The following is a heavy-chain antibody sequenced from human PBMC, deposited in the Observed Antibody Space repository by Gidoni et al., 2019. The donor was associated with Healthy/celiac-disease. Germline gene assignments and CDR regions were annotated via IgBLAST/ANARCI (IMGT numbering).Heavy chain of an antibody. CDR3: AKNGAPDYSSGWSSQPYYFDY. Sequence: EVQLLESGGGLVQPGGSLRLSCAAPGFTLSSYARSWVRQAPGKGLEWVSSISGSGGSTYYADSVKVRFTISRDNSKNTLYLQMNSLRAEDTAVYYCAKNGAPDYSSGWSSQPYYFDYWGQGTLVTVSS. V-gene: IGHV3-23*01. D-gene: IGHD6-19*01. CDR2: ISGSGGST. CDR1: GFTLSSYA. J-gene: IGHJ4*02.